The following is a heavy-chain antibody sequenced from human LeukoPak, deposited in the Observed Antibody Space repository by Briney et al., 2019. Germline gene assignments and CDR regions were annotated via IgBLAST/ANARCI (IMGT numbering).Heavy chain of an antibody. CDR1: GGTFSSYA. CDR2: IIPIFGTA. J-gene: IGHJ5*02. D-gene: IGHD6-6*01. Sequence: SVKVSCKASGGTFSSYAISWVRQAPGQGLEWMGGIIPIFGTANYAQKFQGRVTITTDESTSTAYMELSSLRSEDTAVYYCARDVYSSSSRFEGSWFDPWGQGTLVTVSS. V-gene: IGHV1-69*05. CDR3: ARDVYSSSSRFEGSWFDP.